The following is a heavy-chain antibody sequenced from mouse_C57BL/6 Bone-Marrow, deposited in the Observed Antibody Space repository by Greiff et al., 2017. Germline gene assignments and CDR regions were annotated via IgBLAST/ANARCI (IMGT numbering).Heavy chain of an antibody. V-gene: IGHV1-75*01. CDR1: GYTFTDYY. J-gene: IGHJ2*01. Sequence: QVQLQQSGPELVKPGASVKISCKASGYTFTDYYINWVKQRPGQGLEWIGWIFPGSGSTYYNEKFKGKATLTVDTSSSTAYMLLSSLLSEDSAVYFCAGFDDGDRGPYYFDYWGQGTTLTVSS. CDR2: IFPGSGST. CDR3: AGFDDGDRGPYYFDY. D-gene: IGHD1-2*01.